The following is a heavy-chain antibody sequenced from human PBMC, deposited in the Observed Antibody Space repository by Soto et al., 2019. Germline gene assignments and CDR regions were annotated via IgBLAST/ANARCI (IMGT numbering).Heavy chain of an antibody. CDR1: GVSLTSGNW. CDR3: ARLVYDTRLNYMYFDF. Sequence: KSWVTLSLTCAVSGVSLTSGNWWTWVRQSPQRGLEYIGEIFHDGTANYYPSFERRVAMSVDTSRNQFSLKLTSVTAADTAVYFCARLVYDTRLNYMYFDFWGPGTLVTVSS. D-gene: IGHD3-10*01. CDR2: IFHDGTA. V-gene: IGHV4-4*02. J-gene: IGHJ4*02.